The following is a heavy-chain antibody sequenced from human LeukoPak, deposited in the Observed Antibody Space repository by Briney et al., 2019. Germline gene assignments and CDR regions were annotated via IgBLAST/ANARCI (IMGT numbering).Heavy chain of an antibody. CDR2: INPNSGGT. Sequence: GASVTVSCKASGYTFTGYYMHWVRRAPGQGLEWMGWINPNSGGTNYAQKFQGRVTMTRDTSISTAYMELSRLRSDDTAVYYCARDPVGGITIFGVAEYYFDYWGQGTLVTVSS. V-gene: IGHV1-2*02. J-gene: IGHJ4*02. CDR1: GYTFTGYY. D-gene: IGHD3-3*01. CDR3: ARDPVGGITIFGVAEYYFDY.